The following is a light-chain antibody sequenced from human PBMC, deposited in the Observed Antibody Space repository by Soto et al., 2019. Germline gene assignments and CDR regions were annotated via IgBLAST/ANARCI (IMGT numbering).Light chain of an antibody. J-gene: IGKJ4*01. CDR3: QQYGSSPLT. V-gene: IGKV3-20*01. CDR1: QSVRSSY. Sequence: EIVLTQSPVTLSLSPWERATLSCRASQSVRSSYLAWYQQNPGQAPRLLIYGASGRANGIPDRFSGSGSGTDFTLTISRLEPEDFAVYYCQQYGSSPLTFGGGTKVDI. CDR2: GAS.